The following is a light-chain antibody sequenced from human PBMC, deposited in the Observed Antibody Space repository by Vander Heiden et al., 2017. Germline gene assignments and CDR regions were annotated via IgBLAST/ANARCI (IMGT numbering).Light chain of an antibody. CDR2: DAS. CDR3: QQRSNWPFT. CDR1: QSVSSY. J-gene: IGKJ4*01. Sequence: LPCRASQSVSSYLAWYQQKPGQAPRRLIDDASNRATGIPARCSGSGSGTDFTLTISSLEPEDFAVYYCQQRSNWPFTFGGGTKVEIK. V-gene: IGKV3-11*01.